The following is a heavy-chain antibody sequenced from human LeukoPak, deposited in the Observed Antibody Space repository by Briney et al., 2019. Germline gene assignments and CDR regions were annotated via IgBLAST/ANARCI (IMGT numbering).Heavy chain of an antibody. J-gene: IGHJ4*02. Sequence: GGSLRLSCAASGFTVSSNYMSWVRQAPGKGLEWVSVIYSGGSTYYADSVKGRFTISRDNSKNTLYLQMNSLRAEDTAVYYCARVRWLQSAHYFDYWGQGTLVTVSS. CDR2: IYSGGST. CDR1: GFTVSSNY. V-gene: IGHV3-66*01. D-gene: IGHD5-24*01. CDR3: ARVRWLQSAHYFDY.